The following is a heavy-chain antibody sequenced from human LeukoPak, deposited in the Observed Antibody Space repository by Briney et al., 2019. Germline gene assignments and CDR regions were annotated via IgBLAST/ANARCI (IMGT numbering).Heavy chain of an antibody. D-gene: IGHD5-12*01. V-gene: IGHV3-23*01. CDR2: ISGSDFGT. Sequence: GGSLRLSCAASGFPFISYAMSWVRQAPGKGLEWVSSISGSDFGTYYADSVKGRFTISRDNSKNTLYLQMHSLRAEDTALYYCAKEKDNGYDEIYWGQGTLVTVSS. CDR1: GFPFISYA. J-gene: IGHJ4*02. CDR3: AKEKDNGYDEIY.